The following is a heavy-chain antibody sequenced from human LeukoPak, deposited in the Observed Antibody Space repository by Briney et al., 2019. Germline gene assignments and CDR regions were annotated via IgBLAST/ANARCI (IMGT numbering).Heavy chain of an antibody. CDR1: GFTFSSYG. J-gene: IGHJ4*02. D-gene: IGHD1-1*01. CDR2: ISYDGSNK. CDR3: AKGRYPPRYYFDY. V-gene: IGHV3-30*18. Sequence: PGGSLRLSCAASGFTFSSYGMHWVRQAPGKGLEWVAVISYDGSNKYYADSVKGRFTISRDNSKNTLYLQMNSLRAEDTAVYYCAKGRYPPRYYFDYWGQGTLVTASS.